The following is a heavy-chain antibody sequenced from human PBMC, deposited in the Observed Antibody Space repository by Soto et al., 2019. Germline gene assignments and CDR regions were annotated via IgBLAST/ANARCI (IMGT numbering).Heavy chain of an antibody. J-gene: IGHJ6*02. CDR1: ELTFNTYW. CDR2: IKEDGSEK. Sequence: EVQLVESGGGLVQPGGSLRLSCIASELTFNTYWMNWVRQAPGKGLEWVANIKEDGSEKNYVDSVKGRFTISRDNAKNSVYLQMNSLRGEDTAVYYCARDWGTPGRGSAVGYYYHYGMDVWGQGTTVTVSS. V-gene: IGHV3-7*05. D-gene: IGHD1-1*01. CDR3: ARDWGTPGRGSAVGYYYHYGMDV.